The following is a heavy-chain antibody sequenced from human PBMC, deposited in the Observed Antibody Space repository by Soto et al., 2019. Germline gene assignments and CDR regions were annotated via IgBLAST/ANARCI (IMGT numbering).Heavy chain of an antibody. CDR3: AKDLGYSYGSYYGMDV. J-gene: IGHJ6*02. D-gene: IGHD5-18*01. V-gene: IGHV3-30*18. CDR2: ISYDGSNK. CDR1: GLTFSSYG. Sequence: GGSLRLSCAASGLTFSSYGMHWVRQAPGKGLEWVAVISYDGSNKYYADSVKGRFTISRDNSKNTLYLQMNSLRAEDTAVYYCAKDLGYSYGSYYGMDVWGQGTTVTVSS.